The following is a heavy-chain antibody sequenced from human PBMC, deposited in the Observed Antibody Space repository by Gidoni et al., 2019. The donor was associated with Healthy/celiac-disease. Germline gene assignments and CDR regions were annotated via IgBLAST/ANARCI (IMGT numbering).Heavy chain of an antibody. CDR2: INPNSGGT. CDR1: GYTFNGYY. V-gene: IGHV1-2*06. Sequence: QVQLVQSGAEVKKPGASVQVSCKASGYTFNGYYMHWVRQAPGQGREWLGRINPNSGGTNYAQKFQGRVTMTRDTSISTAYMELSRLRSDDTAVYYCAAAGVVVVAATSQRHAFDIWGQGTMVTVSS. J-gene: IGHJ3*02. D-gene: IGHD2-15*01. CDR3: AAAGVVVVAATSQRHAFDI.